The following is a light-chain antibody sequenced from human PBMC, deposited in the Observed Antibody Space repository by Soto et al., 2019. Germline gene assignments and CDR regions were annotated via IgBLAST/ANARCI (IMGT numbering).Light chain of an antibody. CDR3: QQYNTYVRT. V-gene: IGKV1-5*03. Sequence: DVQMTQSPSTVSASVGDRVTITCRASQNIDSWLAGLQQKPGKAPKVLIYKASTLESGVPSRFSGSRSGTEFTLTINNLQPDDFATYYCQQYNTYVRT. CDR2: KAS. CDR1: QNIDSW. J-gene: IGKJ1*01.